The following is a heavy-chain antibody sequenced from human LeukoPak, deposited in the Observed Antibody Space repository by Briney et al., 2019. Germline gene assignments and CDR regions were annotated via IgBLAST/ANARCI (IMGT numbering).Heavy chain of an antibody. J-gene: IGHJ4*02. D-gene: IGHD5-12*01. CDR2: ISYDGSNK. Sequence: GGSLRLSCAASAFTFSNYTMHWVRQAPGKGLEWVAVISYDGSNKYYADSVKGRFTISRDNSKNTLYLQMYSLRGEDTAVYYCARIPRTWLRFPYFDYWGQGTLVTVSS. CDR3: ARIPRTWLRFPYFDY. V-gene: IGHV3-30-3*01. CDR1: AFTFSNYT.